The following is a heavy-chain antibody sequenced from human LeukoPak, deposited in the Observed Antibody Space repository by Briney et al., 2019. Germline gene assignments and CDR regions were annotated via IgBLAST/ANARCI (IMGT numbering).Heavy chain of an antibody. CDR1: GGSIGSGDYY. CDR2: IYYSGST. D-gene: IGHD5-18*01. V-gene: IGHV4-30-4*08. CDR3: ARAPSYRRYYYMDV. J-gene: IGHJ6*03. Sequence: SQTLSLTXTVSGGSIGSGDYYWSWIGQPPGKGLQWIGYIYYSGSTYYNPSLKSRVTISVDTSKNQFSLKLSSVTAADTAVYYCARAPSYRRYYYMDVWGKGTTVTVSS.